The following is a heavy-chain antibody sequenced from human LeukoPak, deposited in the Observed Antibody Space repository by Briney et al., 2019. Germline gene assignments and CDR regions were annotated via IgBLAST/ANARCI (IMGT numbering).Heavy chain of an antibody. Sequence: GGSLRLSCVGSPVTFGTSAMSWVRQAPGKGLEWVSAVSAGGTNTYYADSVEGRFTISRDNSKGTLYLHMDSLRVEDTAQYFCARINCSGGTCYDYFDDWGQGTLVTVSS. CDR2: VSAGGTNT. V-gene: IGHV3-23*01. CDR1: PVTFGTSA. CDR3: ARINCSGGTCYDYFDD. D-gene: IGHD2-15*01. J-gene: IGHJ4*02.